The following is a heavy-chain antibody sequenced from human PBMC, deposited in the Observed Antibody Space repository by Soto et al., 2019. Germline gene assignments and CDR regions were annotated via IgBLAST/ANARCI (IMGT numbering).Heavy chain of an antibody. CDR3: ASFYCSGGSCYFDY. CDR2: IYYSGST. J-gene: IGHJ4*02. CDR1: GGSISSYY. V-gene: IGHV4-59*08. D-gene: IGHD2-15*01. Sequence: SETLSLTCTVSGGSISSYYWSWIRQPPGKGLEWIGYIYYSGSTNYNPSLKSRVTISVDTSKNQFSLKLSSVTAADTAVYYCASFYCSGGSCYFDYWGQGTLVTVSS.